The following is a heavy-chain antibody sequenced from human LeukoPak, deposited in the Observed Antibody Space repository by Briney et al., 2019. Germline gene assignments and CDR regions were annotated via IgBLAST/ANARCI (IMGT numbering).Heavy chain of an antibody. CDR3: ARLGSYSTGWADY. V-gene: IGHV5-51*01. D-gene: IGHD6-19*01. CDR1: GSSFTTYW. J-gene: IGHJ4*02. Sequence: GEFLKISCKGSGSSFTTYWIGWGRQMPGKGLGWMGFIYPGDSDTTYSPAFQGQVTISADKSISTAYLQWSSLKASDTAMYYCARLGSYSTGWADYWGQGTLVTVSS. CDR2: IYPGDSDT.